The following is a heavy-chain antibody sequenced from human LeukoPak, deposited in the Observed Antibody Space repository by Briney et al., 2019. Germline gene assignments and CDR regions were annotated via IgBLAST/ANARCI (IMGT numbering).Heavy chain of an antibody. CDR3: ARYPAMTFNWFDP. V-gene: IGHV4-38-2*01. Sequence: SETLSLTCGVSGYSISSGYWAWIRQPPGKGLEWIASIYHSGTTYSNPSLQSRVTLSVDTSRNQFSLKLSAVTAADTAVYYCARYPAMTFNWFDPWGQGTLVIVSS. J-gene: IGHJ5*02. CDR2: IYHSGTT. CDR1: GYSISSGY. D-gene: IGHD2-21*02.